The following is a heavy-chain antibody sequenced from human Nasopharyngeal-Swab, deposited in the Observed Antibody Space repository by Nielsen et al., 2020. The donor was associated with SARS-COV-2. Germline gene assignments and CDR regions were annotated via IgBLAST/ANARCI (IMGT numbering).Heavy chain of an antibody. D-gene: IGHD1-26*01. V-gene: IGHV3-21*01. CDR3: AREGSYYEYYYYGMDV. Sequence: GESLKISCAASGFTFSSYSMNWVRQAPGKGLEWVSSISSSSSYIYYADSVKGRFTISRDNAKNSLYLQMNSLRAEDTAVYYCAREGSYYEYYYYGMDVWGQGTTATVSS. CDR1: GFTFSSYS. J-gene: IGHJ6*02. CDR2: ISSSSSYI.